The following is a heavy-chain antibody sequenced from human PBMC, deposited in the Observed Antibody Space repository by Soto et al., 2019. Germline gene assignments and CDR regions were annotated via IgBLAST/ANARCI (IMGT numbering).Heavy chain of an antibody. V-gene: IGHV4-30-2*01. CDR2: IYHSGST. CDR1: GGSISSGGYS. Sequence: SETLSLTCAVSGGSISSGGYSWSWIRQPPGKGLEWIGYIYHSGSTYYNPSLKSRVTISVDRSKNQFSLKLSSVTAADTAVYYCASSYYYDSSGYYVLDYWGQGTLVTVSS. D-gene: IGHD3-22*01. J-gene: IGHJ4*02. CDR3: ASSYYYDSSGYYVLDY.